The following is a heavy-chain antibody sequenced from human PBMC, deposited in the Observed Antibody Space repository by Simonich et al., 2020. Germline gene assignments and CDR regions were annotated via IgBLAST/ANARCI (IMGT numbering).Heavy chain of an antibody. V-gene: IGHV3-73*02. Sequence: EVQLVESGGGLVKPGGSLKLSCAASGFTFSGSAMHWFRQASGKGLEWVGRIRSKANSYATAYAASVKGRFTISRDDSKNTAYLQMNSLKTEDTAVYYCTRFDYYGSGSYYFDYWGQGTLVTVSS. CDR2: IRSKANSYAT. CDR3: TRFDYYGSGSYYFDY. D-gene: IGHD3-10*01. CDR1: GFTFSGSA. J-gene: IGHJ4*02.